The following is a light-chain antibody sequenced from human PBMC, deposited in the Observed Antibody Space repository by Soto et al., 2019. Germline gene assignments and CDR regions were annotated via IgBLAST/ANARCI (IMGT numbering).Light chain of an antibody. V-gene: IGKV1-33*01. Sequence: DIQMTQSPSSLSASVGARVTITCQASQDISNYLNWYQQKPGKAPQLLIYDASNLETGVPSRFTGSGSGTYFTFTVSRLQPEDIATYYCQQYDNLPYTFGQGPKLEIK. J-gene: IGKJ2*01. CDR1: QDISNY. CDR2: DAS. CDR3: QQYDNLPYT.